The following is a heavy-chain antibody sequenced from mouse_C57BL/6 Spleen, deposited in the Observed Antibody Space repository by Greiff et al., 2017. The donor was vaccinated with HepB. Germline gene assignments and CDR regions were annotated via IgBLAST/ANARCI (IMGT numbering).Heavy chain of an antibody. D-gene: IGHD4-1*02. CDR3: VRHSNWDSMDY. V-gene: IGHV10-1*01. CDR1: GFSFNTYA. Sequence: EVKLVESGGGLVQPKGSLKLSCAASGFSFNTYAMNWVRQAPGKGLEWVARIRSKSNNYATYYADSVKDRFTISRDDSESMLYLQMNNLKTEDTAMYYCVRHSNWDSMDYWGQGTSVTVSS. CDR2: IRSKSNNYAT. J-gene: IGHJ4*01.